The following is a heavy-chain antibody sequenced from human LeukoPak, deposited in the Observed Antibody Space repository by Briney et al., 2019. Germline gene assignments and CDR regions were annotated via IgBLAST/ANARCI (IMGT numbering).Heavy chain of an antibody. J-gene: IGHJ5*02. CDR2: IKQDGSET. CDR1: GFTFRSYW. V-gene: IGHV3-7*01. D-gene: IGHD4/OR15-4a*01. Sequence: GGSLRLSCAASGFTFRSYWMTWVRQAPGMGLEWVANIKQDGSETFYVDSVKGRFTIPRDNAKNSLYLQMRAEDTAVYYCVRDRPWSSLVPGGVNNWFDPSGQGTLVTVSS. CDR3: VRDRPWSSLVPGGVNNWFDP.